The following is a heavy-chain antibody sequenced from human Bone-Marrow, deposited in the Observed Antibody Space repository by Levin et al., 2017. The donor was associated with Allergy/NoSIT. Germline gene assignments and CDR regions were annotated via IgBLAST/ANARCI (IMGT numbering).Heavy chain of an antibody. CDR3: ARGRGLSY. J-gene: IGHJ4*02. Sequence: GGSLRLSCAASGFTFTSYPMNWVRQAPGKGLDWVSGIGGGGIATYFADSVKGRFTISRDNSKNTLYLQMNTLRAEDTAIYYCARGRGLSYWGQGALVTVSS. CDR1: GFTFTSYP. V-gene: IGHV3-23*01. D-gene: IGHD5-12*01. CDR2: IGGGGIAT.